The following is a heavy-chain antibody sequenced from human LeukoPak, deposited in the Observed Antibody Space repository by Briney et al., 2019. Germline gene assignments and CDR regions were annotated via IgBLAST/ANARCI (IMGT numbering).Heavy chain of an antibody. CDR2: IKQDGSEK. CDR1: GFTFSSYW. V-gene: IGHV3-7*01. CDR3: AREINSYGLYYFDY. Sequence: GGSLRLSCAASGFTFSSYWMSWVRQAPGKGLEWVANIKQDGSEKYYVDSVKGRFTISRDNAKNSLYLQMNSLRAEDTAVYYCAREINSYGLYYFDYWGQGTLVTVSS. J-gene: IGHJ4*02. D-gene: IGHD5-18*01.